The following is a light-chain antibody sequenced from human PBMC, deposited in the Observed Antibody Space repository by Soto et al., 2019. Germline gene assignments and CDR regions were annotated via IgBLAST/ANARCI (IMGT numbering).Light chain of an antibody. V-gene: IGKV3-20*01. J-gene: IGKJ1*01. Sequence: EIVLTQSPGTLYLSPGERATLSCRASQSVSSSYLAWYQQKPGQAPRLLIYGASSRATGIPDRFSGSGSGTDFTLTIRRLEPEDFAVYYCQQYGSSPTWTVGQGTKVEIK. CDR2: GAS. CDR1: QSVSSSY. CDR3: QQYGSSPTWT.